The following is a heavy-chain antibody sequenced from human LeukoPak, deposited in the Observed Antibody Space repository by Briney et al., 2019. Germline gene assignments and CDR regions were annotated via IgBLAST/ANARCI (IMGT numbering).Heavy chain of an antibody. CDR3: ARSIAWLAAYYFDY. CDR1: GYTFTGYY. CDR2: INPNSGGT. V-gene: IGHV1-2*02. D-gene: IGHD6-19*01. J-gene: IGHJ4*02. Sequence: GASVKVSCKASGYTFTGYYIHWVRQAPGQGLEWTGWINPNSGGTNYAQKFQGRVTMTRDTSISTAYMELSRLRSDDTAVYYCARSIAWLAAYYFDYWGQGTLVTVSS.